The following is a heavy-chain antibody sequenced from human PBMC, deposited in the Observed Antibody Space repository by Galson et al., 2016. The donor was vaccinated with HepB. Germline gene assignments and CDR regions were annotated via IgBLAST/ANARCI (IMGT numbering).Heavy chain of an antibody. D-gene: IGHD3-16*01. V-gene: IGHV3-23*01. Sequence: RQAPGKGLEWVSSIGTDEYTYYADSVKGRVTISRDNSKNTLYLQMNSLRAEDTAVYYCAILKLGTLFDPWGQGTLVTVSP. CDR2: IGTDEYT. CDR3: AILKLGTLFDP. J-gene: IGHJ5*02.